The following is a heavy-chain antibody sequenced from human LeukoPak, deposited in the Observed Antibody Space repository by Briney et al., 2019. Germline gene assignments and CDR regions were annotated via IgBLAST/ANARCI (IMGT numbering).Heavy chain of an antibody. CDR3: AKVVERWLQLAYFDY. Sequence: GGSLRLSCAASGFTFSSYGMHWVRQAPGKGLEWVAVIWYDGSNKYYADSVKGRFTISRDNSKNTLYLQMNSLRAEDTAVYYCAKVVERWLQLAYFDYWGQGTLVTVSS. D-gene: IGHD5-24*01. CDR2: IWYDGSNK. CDR1: GFTFSSYG. J-gene: IGHJ4*02. V-gene: IGHV3-33*06.